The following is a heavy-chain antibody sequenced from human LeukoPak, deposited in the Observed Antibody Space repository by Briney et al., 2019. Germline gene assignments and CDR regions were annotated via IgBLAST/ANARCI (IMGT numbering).Heavy chain of an antibody. CDR3: AKYPGYSSSWYYFDY. CDR2: ISSSSSYI. J-gene: IGHJ4*02. V-gene: IGHV3-21*01. Sequence: GGSLRLSCAASGFTFSSYGMSWVRKPPGKGLEWVSSISSSSSYIYYADSVKGRFTISRDNAKNSLYLQMNSLRAEDTAVYYCAKYPGYSSSWYYFDYWGQGTLVTVSS. CDR1: GFTFSSYG. D-gene: IGHD6-13*01.